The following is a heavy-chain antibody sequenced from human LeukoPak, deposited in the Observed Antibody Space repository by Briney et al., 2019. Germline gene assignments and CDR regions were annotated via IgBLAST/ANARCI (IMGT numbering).Heavy chain of an antibody. Sequence: SETLSLTCTVSGDSISSGGYYWSWIRQPPGKGLEWIGYIYYSGSTNYNPSLKSRVTISVDTSKNQFSLKLSSVTAADTAVYYCARLSDYYDSWGQGTLVTVSS. CDR3: ARLSDYYDS. J-gene: IGHJ4*02. V-gene: IGHV4-61*08. CDR2: IYYSGST. D-gene: IGHD3-22*01. CDR1: GDSISSGGYY.